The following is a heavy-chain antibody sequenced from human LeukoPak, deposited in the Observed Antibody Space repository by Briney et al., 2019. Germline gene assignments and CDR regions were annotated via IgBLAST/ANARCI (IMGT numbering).Heavy chain of an antibody. D-gene: IGHD1-26*01. V-gene: IGHV4-59*08. Sequence: SETLSLTCTVSGGSIGSYYWSWIRQPPGKGLEWIGYIYYSGSTNYNPSLKSRVTISVDTSKNQFSLKLSSVTAADTAVYYCARRVGATKSNNWFDPWGQGTLVTVSS. CDR1: GGSIGSYY. CDR3: ARRVGATKSNNWFDP. CDR2: IYYSGST. J-gene: IGHJ5*02.